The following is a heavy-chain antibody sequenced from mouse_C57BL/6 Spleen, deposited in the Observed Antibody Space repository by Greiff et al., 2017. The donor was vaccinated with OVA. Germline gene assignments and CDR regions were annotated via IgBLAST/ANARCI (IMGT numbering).Heavy chain of an antibody. Sequence: EVKLVESGPGLVKPSQSLSLTCSVTGYSITSGYYWNWIRQFPGNKLEWMGYISYDGSNNYNPSLKNRISITRDTSKNQFFLKLNSVTTEDTATYYCARGRLLLFAYWGQGTLVTVSA. CDR3: ARGRLLLFAY. J-gene: IGHJ3*01. V-gene: IGHV3-6*01. D-gene: IGHD2-3*01. CDR1: GYSITSGYY. CDR2: ISYDGSN.